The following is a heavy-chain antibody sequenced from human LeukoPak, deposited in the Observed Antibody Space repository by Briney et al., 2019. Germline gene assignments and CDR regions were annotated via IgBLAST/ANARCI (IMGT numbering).Heavy chain of an antibody. J-gene: IGHJ4*02. Sequence: SETLSLTCTVSVYSISSGYYWGWIRQPPGKGLEWIGSIYYSGSTYYNPSLKSRVTISVDTSKNQFSLKLSSVTAADTAVYYCARHGGGDYWGQGTLVTVSS. V-gene: IGHV4-38-2*02. CDR3: ARHGGGDY. CDR1: VYSISSGYY. CDR2: IYYSGST. D-gene: IGHD3-16*01.